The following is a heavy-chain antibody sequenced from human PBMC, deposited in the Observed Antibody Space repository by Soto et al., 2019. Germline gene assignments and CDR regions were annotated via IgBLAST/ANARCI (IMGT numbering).Heavy chain of an antibody. J-gene: IGHJ5*02. D-gene: IGHD3-10*01. Sequence: PSETLSLTCTVSGGSISGYYWRWIRQPAGKGLEWIGRIYTSGSTNYNPSLKSRVTMSVDTSKNQFSLKLSPVTAADTAVYYCARSILLTGYYGQLSGWFDPWGQGTLVTASS. V-gene: IGHV4-4*07. CDR2: IYTSGST. CDR1: GGSISGYY. CDR3: ARSILLTGYYGQLSGWFDP.